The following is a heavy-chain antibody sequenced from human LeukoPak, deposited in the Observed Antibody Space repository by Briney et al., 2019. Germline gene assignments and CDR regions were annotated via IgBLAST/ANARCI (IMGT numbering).Heavy chain of an antibody. J-gene: IGHJ5*02. D-gene: IGHD2-15*01. V-gene: IGHV3-21*01. Sequence: GGSLRLSCAASGFTFSSYSMNWVRQAPGKGLEWVSSISSSSSYIYYADSVKGRFTISRDNAKNSLYLQMNSLRAEDTAVYYCAKDRIDLQPPYDPWGQGTLVTVSS. CDR2: ISSSSSYI. CDR1: GFTFSSYS. CDR3: AKDRIDLQPPYDP.